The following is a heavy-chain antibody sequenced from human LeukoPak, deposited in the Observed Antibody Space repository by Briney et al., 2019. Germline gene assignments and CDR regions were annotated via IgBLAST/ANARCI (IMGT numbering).Heavy chain of an antibody. CDR3: ARVNNWFDP. J-gene: IGHJ5*02. Sequence: SETLSLTCTVSGASISSGGYYWSWLRQHPGKGLEWIGYIYYSGSTYYNPSLKSRVTISVNTSKNQFSLKLSSVTAADTAVYYCARVNNWFDPWGQGTLVTVSS. CDR2: IYYSGST. V-gene: IGHV4-31*03. CDR1: GASISSGGYY.